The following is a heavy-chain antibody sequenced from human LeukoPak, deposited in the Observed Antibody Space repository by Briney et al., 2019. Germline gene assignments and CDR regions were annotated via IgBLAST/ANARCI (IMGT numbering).Heavy chain of an antibody. Sequence: PSQTLSLTCAVYGGSFSGYYWSWIRQPPGKGLEWIGEINHSGSTNYNPSLKSRVTISVDTSKNQFSLKLSSVTAADTAVYYCARGRGIYCGGDCYPPYYWGQGTLVTVSS. CDR1: GGSFSGYY. CDR2: INHSGST. CDR3: ARGRGIYCGGDCYPPYY. J-gene: IGHJ4*02. V-gene: IGHV4-34*01. D-gene: IGHD2-21*02.